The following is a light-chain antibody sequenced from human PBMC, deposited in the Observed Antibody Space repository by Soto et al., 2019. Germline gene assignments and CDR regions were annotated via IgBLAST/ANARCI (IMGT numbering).Light chain of an antibody. CDR1: QSVSSNY. CDR3: QQYGSSPVT. V-gene: IGKV3-20*01. J-gene: IGKJ5*01. Sequence: EIVLAQSPGTLSLSAWERAALSCGASQSVSSNYLAWYHQKPGQAPRLLIYGASSTATGIPDRFSGSGSGTDFTLTISRLEPEDFAVYYCQQYGSSPVTFGQGTRLEIK. CDR2: GAS.